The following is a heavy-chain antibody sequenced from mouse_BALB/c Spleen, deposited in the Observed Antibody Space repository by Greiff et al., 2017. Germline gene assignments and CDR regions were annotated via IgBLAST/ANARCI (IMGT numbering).Heavy chain of an antibody. CDR2: ISSGSSTI. D-gene: IGHD2-10*01. CDR3: ARPAYPYAMDY. V-gene: IGHV5-17*02. J-gene: IGHJ4*01. CDR1: GFTFSSFG. Sequence: EVQLVESGGGLVQPGGSRKLSCAASGFTFSSFGMHWVRQAPEKGLEWVAYISSGSSTIYYADTVKGRFTISRDNPKNTLFLQMTSLRSEDTAMYYCARPAYPYAMDYWGQGTSVTVSS.